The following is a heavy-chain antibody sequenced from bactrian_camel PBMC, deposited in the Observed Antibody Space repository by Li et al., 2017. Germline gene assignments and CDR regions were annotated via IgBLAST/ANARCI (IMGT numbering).Heavy chain of an antibody. CDR1: GATYSDYC. CDR3: VRDRRTYGGMWYDPPPPLKDIEY. D-gene: IGHD6*01. Sequence: QLVESGGGTVQAGGSLRLSCAVSGATYSDYCMMWFRQAPGKEREGVVGIVSDANTRYADSVKGRFTVSEDNAQNTVYLQMDSLKREDTAVYYSVRDRRTYGGMWYDPPPPLKDIEYRGQGTQVTVS. V-gene: IGHV3S10*01. CDR2: IVSDANT. J-gene: IGHJ4*01.